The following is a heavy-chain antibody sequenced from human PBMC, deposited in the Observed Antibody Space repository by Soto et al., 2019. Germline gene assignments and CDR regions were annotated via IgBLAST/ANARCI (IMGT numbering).Heavy chain of an antibody. J-gene: IGHJ3*02. Sequence: HPGGSLRLSCTASGFTFGDYAMSWFRQAPGKGLEWVGFIRSKAYGGTTEYAASVKGRFTISRDDSKSIAYLQMNSLKTEDTAVYYCTREPKAVAGTFYRALDAFDIWGQGTMVTVSS. CDR1: GFTFGDYA. D-gene: IGHD6-19*01. CDR2: IRSKAYGGTT. CDR3: TREPKAVAGTFYRALDAFDI. V-gene: IGHV3-49*03.